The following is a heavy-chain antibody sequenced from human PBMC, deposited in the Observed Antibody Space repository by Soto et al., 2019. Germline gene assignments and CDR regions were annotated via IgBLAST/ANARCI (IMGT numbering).Heavy chain of an antibody. CDR3: ARDREYRGAGTYYYGMDV. J-gene: IGHJ6*02. Sequence: GGSLRLSCAASGFTFSSYSMNWVRQAPGKGLEWVSSISSSSSYIYYADSVKGRFTISRDNAKNSLYLQMNSLRAEDTAVYYCARDREYRGAGTYYYGMDVWGPGTTVTVSS. CDR1: GFTFSSYS. CDR2: ISSSSSYI. V-gene: IGHV3-21*01. D-gene: IGHD6-19*01.